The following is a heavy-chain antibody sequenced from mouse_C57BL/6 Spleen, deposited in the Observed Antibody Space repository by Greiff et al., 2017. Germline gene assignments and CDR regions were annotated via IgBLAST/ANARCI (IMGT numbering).Heavy chain of an antibody. D-gene: IGHD2-4*01. J-gene: IGHJ4*01. CDR3: ATVNYDYFYAMDY. CDR2: ISYDGSN. V-gene: IGHV3-6*01. CDR1: GYSITSGYY. Sequence: DVQLQESGPGLVKPSQSLSLTCSVTGYSITSGYYWNWIRQFPGNKLEWMRYISYDGSNNYNPSLKNRISITRDTSKNQFFLKLNSVTTEDTATYYCATVNYDYFYAMDYWGQGTSVTVSS.